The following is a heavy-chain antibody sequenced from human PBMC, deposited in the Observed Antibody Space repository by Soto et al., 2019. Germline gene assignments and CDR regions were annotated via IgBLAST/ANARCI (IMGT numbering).Heavy chain of an antibody. CDR1: GGTFSSYA. CDR2: NIPIFGTA. Sequence: QVQLVQSGAEVKKPGSSVKVSCKASGGTFSSYAISWVRQSPGQGLEGMGGNIPIFGTANYAQKFQGRLTITADESTSTAYMELSSLRSEDTAVYYCARHVPAAGYYYGMDVWGQGTTVTVSS. J-gene: IGHJ6*02. CDR3: ARHVPAAGYYYGMDV. D-gene: IGHD2-2*01. V-gene: IGHV1-69*12.